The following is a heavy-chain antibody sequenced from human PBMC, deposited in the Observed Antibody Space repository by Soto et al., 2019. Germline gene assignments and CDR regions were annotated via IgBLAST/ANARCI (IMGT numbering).Heavy chain of an antibody. Sequence: QVQLQESGPGLVKPSQTLSLTCTVSGGSISSGDYYWSWIRQPPGKGLEWIGYIYYSGSTDYNPSLKSRVTISVDTSKNQFSLKLSSVTAADTAVYYCARVGGFGATTIDYWGQGTLVTDSS. D-gene: IGHD3-10*01. CDR1: GGSISSGDYY. CDR2: IYYSGST. CDR3: ARVGGFGATTIDY. V-gene: IGHV4-30-4*01. J-gene: IGHJ4*02.